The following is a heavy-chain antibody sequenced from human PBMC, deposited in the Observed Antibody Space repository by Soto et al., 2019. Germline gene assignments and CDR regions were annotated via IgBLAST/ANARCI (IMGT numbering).Heavy chain of an antibody. V-gene: IGHV4-34*01. CDR1: GVSFSAYY. CDR2: INHSGST. J-gene: IGHJ4*02. D-gene: IGHD6-19*01. Sequence: QVHLQQWGAGLLKPSETLSLTCRVYGVSFSAYYWSWIRQPPGEGLEWIGEINHSGSTNYNPSLKSRVTISIDTSKSPFSLMLTSVTAADTAVYYCARSVAGPDSWGQGTLVTVSS. CDR3: ARSVAGPDS.